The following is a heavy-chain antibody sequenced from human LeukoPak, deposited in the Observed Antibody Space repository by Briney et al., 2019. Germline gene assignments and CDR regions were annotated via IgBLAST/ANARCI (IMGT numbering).Heavy chain of an antibody. D-gene: IGHD2-2*02. CDR1: GGSISSSSYY. CDR2: IYYSGST. CDR3: ARNTVSVNADGAIPWVDY. Sequence: SETLSLTCTVSGGSISSSSYYWGWIRQPPGKGLEWIGSIYYSGSTYYNPSLKSRVTISVDTSKNQFSLKLSSVTAADTAVYYCARNTVSVNADGAIPWVDYWGQGTLVTVSS. V-gene: IGHV4-39*01. J-gene: IGHJ4*02.